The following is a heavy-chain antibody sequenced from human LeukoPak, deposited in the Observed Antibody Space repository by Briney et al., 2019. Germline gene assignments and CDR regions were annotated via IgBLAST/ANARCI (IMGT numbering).Heavy chain of an antibody. J-gene: IGHJ4*02. D-gene: IGHD6-19*01. CDR1: GYTFTGYY. Sequence: GASVKVSCKASGYTFTGYYMHWVRQAPGQGLEWMGWINPNSGGINYAQKFQGRVTMTRDTSISTAYMELSRLRSDDTAVYYCATSSGWYVRGDYWGQGALVTVSS. CDR3: ATSSGWYVRGDY. V-gene: IGHV1-2*02. CDR2: INPNSGGI.